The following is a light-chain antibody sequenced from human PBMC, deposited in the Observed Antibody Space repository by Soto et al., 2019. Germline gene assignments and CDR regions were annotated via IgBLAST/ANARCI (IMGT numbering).Light chain of an antibody. CDR3: QQYNTYSWT. Sequence: DIQMTQSPSTLYASVGDRVIITCRASQSINSWLAWYQQKPGKAPELLISKASSLQSGVPPRFSGSGSGTEFTLTISSLQPDDFATYYCQQYNTYSWTFGQGTKVEIK. CDR2: KAS. V-gene: IGKV1-5*03. J-gene: IGKJ1*01. CDR1: QSINSW.